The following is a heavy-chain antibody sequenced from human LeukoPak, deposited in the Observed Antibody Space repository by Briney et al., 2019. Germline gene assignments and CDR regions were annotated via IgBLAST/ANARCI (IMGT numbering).Heavy chain of an antibody. CDR1: GYTFTSHD. Sequence: VASVTVSFKASGYTFTSHDINWVRQATGQGREWMGWMNPNSSNTGFAQKFQGRVTTTRNTSISTAYMELSSLRSEDTAIYYCARGRGSGSNYRRLDYWGQGSLVTVSS. CDR3: ARGRGSGSNYRRLDY. D-gene: IGHD1-26*01. CDR2: MNPNSSNT. J-gene: IGHJ4*02. V-gene: IGHV1-8*03.